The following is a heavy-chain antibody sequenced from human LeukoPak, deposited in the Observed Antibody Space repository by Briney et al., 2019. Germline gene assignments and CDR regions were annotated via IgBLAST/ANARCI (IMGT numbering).Heavy chain of an antibody. J-gene: IGHJ4*02. CDR3: ARDLTSLDDY. D-gene: IGHD1-1*01. V-gene: IGHV3-9*01. CDR1: GFTFGDYA. Sequence: GGSLRLSCAASGFTFGDYAMLWVRQAPGKGLEWVSGISWNSETKAYADSVNGRFTVSRDNAKNTLYLQMNSLRAEDTAVYYCARDLTSLDDYWGQGTLVTVSS. CDR2: ISWNSETK.